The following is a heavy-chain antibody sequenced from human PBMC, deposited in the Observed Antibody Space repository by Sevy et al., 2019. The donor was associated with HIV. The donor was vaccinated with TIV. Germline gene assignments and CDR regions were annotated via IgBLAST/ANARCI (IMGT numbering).Heavy chain of an antibody. D-gene: IGHD2-2*01. J-gene: IGHJ3*02. CDR3: ARTGCSITSCLTADAFDI. V-gene: IGHV3-21*06. CDR2: ISDISNYI. CDR1: GFTFSSYS. Sequence: GGSLRLSCAASGFTFSSYSMNWVRQAPGKGLEWVSSISDISNYIYYADSVKGRFTISRDNDKGSLYLQMNSLRAEDTAVYYCARTGCSITSCLTADAFDIWGQGTLVTVSS.